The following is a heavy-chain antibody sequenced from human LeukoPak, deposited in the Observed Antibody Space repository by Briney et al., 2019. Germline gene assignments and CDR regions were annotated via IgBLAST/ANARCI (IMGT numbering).Heavy chain of an antibody. Sequence: SETLSLTCTVSGGSISSYYWSWIRQPAGKGLEWIGRIYTSGSTNYNPSLKSRVTMSVDTSKNQFSLKLSSVTAADTAVYYCARDPNPLRYFDWLSDYYYYYGTDVWGQGTTVTVSS. V-gene: IGHV4-4*07. CDR2: IYTSGST. CDR3: ARDPNPLRYFDWLSDYYYYYGTDV. CDR1: GGSISSYY. D-gene: IGHD3-9*01. J-gene: IGHJ6*02.